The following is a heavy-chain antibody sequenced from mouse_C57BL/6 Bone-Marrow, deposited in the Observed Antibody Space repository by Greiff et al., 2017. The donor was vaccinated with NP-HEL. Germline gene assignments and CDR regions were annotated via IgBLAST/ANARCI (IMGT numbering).Heavy chain of an antibody. D-gene: IGHD4-1*01. CDR3: ARRKLTGTGGYVYFDY. J-gene: IGHJ2*01. CDR2: INPNNGGT. V-gene: IGHV1-18*01. CDR1: GYTFTDYN. Sequence: VQLKESGPELVKPGASVKIPCKASGYTFTDYNMDWVKQSHGKSLEWIGDINPNNGGTIYNQKFKGKATLTVDKSSSTAYMELRSLTSEDTAVYYCARRKLTGTGGYVYFDYWGQGTTLTVSS.